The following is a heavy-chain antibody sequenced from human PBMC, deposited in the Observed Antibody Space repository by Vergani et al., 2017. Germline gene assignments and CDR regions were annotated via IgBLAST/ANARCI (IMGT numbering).Heavy chain of an antibody. J-gene: IGHJ4*02. Sequence: EVQLVESGGGLVQPGGSLRLSCAASGFTVSSNYMSWVRQAPGKGLGWVSVIYSGGSTYYADSLKGRFTISRHNSKNTLYLQMNSLRAEDTAVYYCARGDNTQSIAAPTLWGQGTLVTVSS. CDR1: GFTVSSNY. CDR3: ARGDNTQSIAAPTL. V-gene: IGHV3-53*04. D-gene: IGHD6-6*01. CDR2: IYSGGST.